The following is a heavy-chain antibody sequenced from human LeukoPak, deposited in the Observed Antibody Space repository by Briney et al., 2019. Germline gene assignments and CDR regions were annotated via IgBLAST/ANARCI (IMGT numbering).Heavy chain of an antibody. V-gene: IGHV1-46*01. CDR1: GYTFTSYY. J-gene: IGHJ4*02. Sequence: ASVKVSRKASGYTFTSYYMHWVRQAPGQGLEWMGIINPSGGSTSYAQKFQGRVTMTRDTSTSTVYMELSSLRSEDTAVYYCARDLIRLPQSGYSYGYHWYYFDYWGQGTLVTVSS. D-gene: IGHD5-18*01. CDR2: INPSGGST. CDR3: ARDLIRLPQSGYSYGYHWYYFDY.